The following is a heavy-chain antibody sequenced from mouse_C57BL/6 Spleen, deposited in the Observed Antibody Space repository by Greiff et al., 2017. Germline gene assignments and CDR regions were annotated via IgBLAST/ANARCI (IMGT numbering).Heavy chain of an antibody. CDR3: ARDGGRAMDY. Sequence: EVHLVESGGGLVQSGRSLRLSCATSGFTFSDFYMEWVRQAPGKGLEWIAASRNKANDYTTEYSASVKGRFIVSRDTSQSILYLQMNALRAEDTAIYYCARDGGRAMDYWGQGTSVTVSS. J-gene: IGHJ4*01. V-gene: IGHV7-1*01. CDR1: GFTFSDFY. CDR2: SRNKANDYTT.